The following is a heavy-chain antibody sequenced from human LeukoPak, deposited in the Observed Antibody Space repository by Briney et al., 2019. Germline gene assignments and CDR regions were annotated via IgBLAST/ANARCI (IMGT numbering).Heavy chain of an antibody. V-gene: IGHV1-46*01. CDR3: ARGSRYFDY. J-gene: IGHJ4*02. D-gene: IGHD1-26*01. CDR2: INPGGGST. CDR1: GYTFTSYY. Sequence: ASVKVSCKASGYTFTSYYIHWVRQAPGQGLECMGIINPGGGSTTYAQKFQGRITMTRDMSTSTVYMELSSLRSEDTAMYYCARGSRYFDYWGQGTLVTVSS.